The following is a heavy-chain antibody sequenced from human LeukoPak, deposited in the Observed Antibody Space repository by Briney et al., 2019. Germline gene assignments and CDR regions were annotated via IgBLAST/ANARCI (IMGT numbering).Heavy chain of an antibody. CDR2: IASDGSST. CDR1: GFTFSSYW. Sequence: GGSLRLSCAASGFTFSSYWMNWVRQAPGKGQVWVSRIASDGSSTTYADSVKGRFSISRDNAKNTLYLQMNSLRVEDTAVYYCARGRPHGNDYWGQGTLVTVSS. V-gene: IGHV3-74*01. J-gene: IGHJ4*02. CDR3: ARGRPHGNDY. D-gene: IGHD4-23*01.